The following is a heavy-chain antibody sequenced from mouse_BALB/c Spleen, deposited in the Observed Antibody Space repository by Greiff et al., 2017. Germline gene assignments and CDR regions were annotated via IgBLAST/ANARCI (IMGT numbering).Heavy chain of an antibody. D-gene: IGHD1-1*01. V-gene: IGHV7-3*02. Sequence: EVKLMESGGGLVQPGGSLRLSCATSGFTFTDYYMSWVRQPPGKALEWLGFIRNKANGYTTEYSASVKGRFTISRDNSQSILYLQMNTLRAEDSATYYCARDITTVGYYFDYWGQGTTLTVSS. CDR2: IRNKANGYTT. J-gene: IGHJ2*01. CDR1: GFTFTDYY. CDR3: ARDITTVGYYFDY.